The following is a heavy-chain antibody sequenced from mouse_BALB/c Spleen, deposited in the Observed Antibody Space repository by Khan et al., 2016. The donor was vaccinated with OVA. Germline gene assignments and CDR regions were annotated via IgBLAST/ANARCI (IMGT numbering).Heavy chain of an antibody. Sequence: VRLQQSGAELVKPGASVKLSCTTSGFNIKDTYIHWVKQRPEQGLEWVGRVDPATGNIKYDPKFQGKATITADTSSNTAYLHLSSLTSEDTAGYYCDRTEIHYYGSYTLDYWGQGTSVTVSS. D-gene: IGHD1-2*01. CDR3: DRTEIHYYGSYTLDY. V-gene: IGHV14-3*02. J-gene: IGHJ4*01. CDR2: VDPATGNI. CDR1: GFNIKDTY.